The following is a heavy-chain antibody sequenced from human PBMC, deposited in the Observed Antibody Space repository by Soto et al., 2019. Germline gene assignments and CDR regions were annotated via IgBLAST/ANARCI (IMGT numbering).Heavy chain of an antibody. CDR2: ISGSGGST. D-gene: IGHD2-21*01. V-gene: IGHV3-23*01. CDR3: AKDLLNCGGDCYSPPLFDY. J-gene: IGHJ4*02. CDR1: GFTFSSYA. Sequence: GGSLRLSCAASGFTFSSYAMSWVRQAPGKGLEWVSAISGSGGSTYYADSVKGRFTISRDNSKNTLYLQMNSLRAEETAVYYCAKDLLNCGGDCYSPPLFDYWGQGTLVTVSS.